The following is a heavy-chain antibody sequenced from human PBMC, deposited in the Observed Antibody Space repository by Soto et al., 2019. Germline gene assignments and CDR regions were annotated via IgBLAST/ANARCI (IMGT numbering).Heavy chain of an antibody. CDR2: IYYSGST. CDR3: ARITYYDFWFPWFDP. V-gene: IGHV4-59*01. D-gene: IGHD3-3*01. CDR1: GGSISTYY. J-gene: IGHJ5*02. Sequence: SETLSLTCTVSGGSISTYYWSWIRQPPGKGLEWIGYIYYSGSTNYNPSLKSRVTISVDTSKNQFSLKLSSVTAADTAVYYCARITYYDFWFPWFDPWGQGTLVTVSS.